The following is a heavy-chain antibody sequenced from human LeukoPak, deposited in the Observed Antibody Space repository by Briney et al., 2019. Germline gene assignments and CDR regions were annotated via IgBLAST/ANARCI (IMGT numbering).Heavy chain of an antibody. CDR3: AKDSGRGFGELDY. D-gene: IGHD3-10*01. CDR2: ISGSGGST. CDR1: GFTFSSYA. J-gene: IGHJ4*02. Sequence: PGGSLRLSCAASGFTFSSYAMSWVRQAPGKGLEWVSAISGSGGSTYYADSVKGRFTISRDNSKNTLYLQMNSLRAEDTAVHYCAKDSGRGFGELDYWGQGTLVTVSS. V-gene: IGHV3-23*01.